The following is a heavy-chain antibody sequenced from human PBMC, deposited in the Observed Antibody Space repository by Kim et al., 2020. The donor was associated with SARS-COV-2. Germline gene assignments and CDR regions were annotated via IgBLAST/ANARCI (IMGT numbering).Heavy chain of an antibody. Sequence: PEATKGRLMISRDHSKNSLYLQMNSLRAEDTAVYYCATVVFYYDAGYFKNWGQGTLVIVSS. J-gene: IGHJ1*01. CDR3: ATVVFYYDAGYFKN. D-gene: IGHD3-22*01. V-gene: IGHV3-66*01.